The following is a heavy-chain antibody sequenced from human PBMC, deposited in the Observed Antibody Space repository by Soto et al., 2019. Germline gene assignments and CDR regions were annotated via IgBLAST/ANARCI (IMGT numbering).Heavy chain of an antibody. CDR3: AREGTGTDYYGSGRNYGMDV. D-gene: IGHD3-10*01. CDR1: GYTFTSYY. V-gene: IGHV1-46*01. CDR2: INPSGGST. Sequence: GASVKVSCKASGYTFTSYYMHWVRQAPGQGLERKGIINPSGGSTSYAQNFQGRVTITADESTSTAYMELSSLRSEDTAVYYFAREGTGTDYYGSGRNYGMDVWGQGTTVTVSS. J-gene: IGHJ6*02.